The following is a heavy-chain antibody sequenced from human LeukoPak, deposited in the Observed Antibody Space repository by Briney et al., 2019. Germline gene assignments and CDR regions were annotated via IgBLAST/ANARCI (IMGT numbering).Heavy chain of an antibody. D-gene: IGHD3-22*01. CDR2: ISGSGGST. V-gene: IGHV3-23*01. J-gene: IGHJ4*02. CDR3: AKDHYDSSGYYQDY. Sequence: GGSLRLSCAASGFTFSSYAMSWVRQAPGKGLEWVSAISGSGGSTYYADSVKGRFTISRDNSKNTLCLQMNSLRAEDTAVYYCAKDHYDSSGYYQDYWGQGTLVPSPQ. CDR1: GFTFSSYA.